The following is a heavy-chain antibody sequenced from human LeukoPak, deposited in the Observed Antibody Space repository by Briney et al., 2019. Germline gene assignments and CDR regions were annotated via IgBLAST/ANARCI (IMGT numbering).Heavy chain of an antibody. D-gene: IGHD1-14*01. V-gene: IGHV3-23*01. CDR2: ISGSGGTT. Sequence: GGSLRLSCAASGFTFSSYAMSWVRQAPGKGLEWVSAISGSGGTTYYADSVKGRFTISRDNAKNSLYLQMNSLRAEDTAVYYCARVYRRYFDYWGQGTLVTVSS. CDR3: ARVYRRYFDY. J-gene: IGHJ4*02. CDR1: GFTFSSYA.